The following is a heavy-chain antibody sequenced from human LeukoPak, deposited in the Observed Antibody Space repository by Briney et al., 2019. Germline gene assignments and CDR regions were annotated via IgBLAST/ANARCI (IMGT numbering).Heavy chain of an antibody. D-gene: IGHD2-21*02. CDR1: GYTFTGYY. CDR2: INPNSGGT. CDR3: ARGGVGVTTRYYYGMDV. J-gene: IGHJ6*02. Sequence: ASVKVSCKASGYTFTGYYMHWVRQAPGQGLEWMGWINPNSGGTNYAQKFQGRVTMTRDTSISTAYMELSRLRSDDTAVHYCARGGVGVTTRYYYGMDVWGQGTTVTVSS. V-gene: IGHV1-2*02.